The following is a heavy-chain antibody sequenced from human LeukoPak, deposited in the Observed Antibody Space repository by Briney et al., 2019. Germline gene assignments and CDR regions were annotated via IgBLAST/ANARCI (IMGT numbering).Heavy chain of an antibody. CDR2: IYYSGST. D-gene: IGHD3-9*01. Sequence: SETLSLTCTVSGGSISSYYWSWIRQPAGKGLEWIGRIYYSGSTYYNPSLKSRVTISVDTSKNQFSLKLSSVTAADTAVYYCARSANIRYYSGGAFDIWGQGTMVTVSS. J-gene: IGHJ3*02. V-gene: IGHV4-4*07. CDR3: ARSANIRYYSGGAFDI. CDR1: GGSISSYY.